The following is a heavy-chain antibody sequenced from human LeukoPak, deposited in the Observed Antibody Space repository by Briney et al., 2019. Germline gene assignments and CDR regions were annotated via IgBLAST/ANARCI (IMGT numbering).Heavy chain of an antibody. V-gene: IGHV1-2*02. D-gene: IGHD5-18*01. Sequence: GASVKVSCKASGYTFTDYYMHWVRQAPGQGLEWMGWINPNSGGTNYAQKFQGRVTMTRDTSISTAYMELNRLRSDDTAVYYCARDSFGGYTYGDWGQGTLVTVSS. CDR2: INPNSGGT. CDR1: GYTFTDYY. CDR3: ARDSFGGYTYGD. J-gene: IGHJ4*02.